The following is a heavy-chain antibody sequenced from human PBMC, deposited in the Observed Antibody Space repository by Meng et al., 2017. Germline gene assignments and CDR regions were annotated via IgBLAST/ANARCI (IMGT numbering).Heavy chain of an antibody. Sequence: ASVKVSCKASGYTFTGYYMHWVRQAPGQGLEWMGWINPNSGGTNYAQKFQGRVTMTRDTSISTAYMELSRLRSDDTAVYYCARIGYCSGGSCYSFDYWGQGTRVTCAS. CDR2: INPNSGGT. D-gene: IGHD2-15*01. CDR3: ARIGYCSGGSCYSFDY. V-gene: IGHV1-2*02. CDR1: GYTFTGYY. J-gene: IGHJ4*02.